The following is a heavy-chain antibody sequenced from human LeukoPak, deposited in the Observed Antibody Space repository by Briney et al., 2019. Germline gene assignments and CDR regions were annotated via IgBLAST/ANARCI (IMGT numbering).Heavy chain of an antibody. CDR1: GGSISSYY. J-gene: IGHJ4*02. D-gene: IGHD3-22*01. CDR2: IYTSGST. Sequence: PSETLSLTCTVSGGSISSYYWSWIRQPAGKGLEWIGRIYTSGSTNYNPSLKSRVTMSVDTSKNQFSLKLSSVTAADTAVYYCARESYYYDSSGYSQPFDYWGQGTLVTVSS. CDR3: ARESYYYDSSGYSQPFDY. V-gene: IGHV4-4*07.